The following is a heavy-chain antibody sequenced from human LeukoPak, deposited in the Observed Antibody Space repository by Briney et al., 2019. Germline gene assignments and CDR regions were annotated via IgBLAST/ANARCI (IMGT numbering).Heavy chain of an antibody. V-gene: IGHV1-69*13. D-gene: IGHD1-1*01. CDR2: IIPIFGTA. CDR3: ARGGELERRHAFDI. Sequence: SVKVSCKASGGTFSSYAISWVRQAPGQGLEWMGGIIPIFGTANYAQKFQGRVTITADESTSTAYMELSSLRSEDTAVYYCARGGELERRHAFDIWGQGTMVTVSS. CDR1: GGTFSSYA. J-gene: IGHJ3*02.